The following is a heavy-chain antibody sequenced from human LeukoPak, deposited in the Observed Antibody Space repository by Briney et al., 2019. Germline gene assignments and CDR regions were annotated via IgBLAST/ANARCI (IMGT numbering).Heavy chain of an antibody. CDR1: GFTFSSYG. V-gene: IGHV3-30*03. J-gene: IGHJ4*02. D-gene: IGHD1-20*01. CDR2: ISYDGGNK. CDR3: ARVSRDNWNYLDY. Sequence: PGRSLRLSCAASGFTFSSYGMHWVRQAPGKGLEWMAVISYDGGNKYYADSVKGRFTISRDNSKNTVYLQMGSLRVEDRAVYYCARVSRDNWNYLDYWGQGTLVTVSS.